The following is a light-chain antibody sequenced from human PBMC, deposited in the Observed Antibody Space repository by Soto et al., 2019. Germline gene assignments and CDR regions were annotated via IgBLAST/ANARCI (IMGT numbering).Light chain of an antibody. CDR2: EVT. Sequence: QSVLTQPASVSGSPGQSITISCTGSSSDVGLYNYVSWYQQHPGKAPKLMIYEVTNRPSGVSNRFSGSKSGNTASLTISGLQAEDEADYYCSSYTGSSTYVFGGGTKVTVL. V-gene: IGLV2-14*01. J-gene: IGLJ1*01. CDR1: SSDVGLYNY. CDR3: SSYTGSSTYV.